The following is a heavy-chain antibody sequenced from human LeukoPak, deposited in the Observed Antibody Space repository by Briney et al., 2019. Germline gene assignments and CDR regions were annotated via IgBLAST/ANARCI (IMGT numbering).Heavy chain of an antibody. CDR3: ARVSGPYTTSRFDF. Sequence: GASVKVSCKTPGYTFSAHYLHWVRQAPGQRPEWVGRIDPASGGTHYAQKFQGRVTVTRDTSTTTVDMELSGLRSDDTAVYYCARVSGPYTTSRFDFWGQGTLVTVSS. V-gene: IGHV1-2*02. J-gene: IGHJ4*02. CDR1: GYTFSAHY. CDR2: IDPASGGT. D-gene: IGHD2-2*02.